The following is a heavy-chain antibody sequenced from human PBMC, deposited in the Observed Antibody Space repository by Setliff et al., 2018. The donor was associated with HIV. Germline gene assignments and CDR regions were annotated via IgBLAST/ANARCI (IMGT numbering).Heavy chain of an antibody. Sequence: SETLSLTCTVSGGSISSYYWSWIRQPAGKRLEWIGRIYTSGGINYNPSLKSRVTMSVDTSTSRLSLKVHSVTAADTAMYYCARGSHGTSWTDYWGQGTLVTVSS. CDR3: ARGSHGTSWTDY. V-gene: IGHV4-4*07. D-gene: IGHD6-13*01. CDR2: IYTSGGI. CDR1: GGSISSYY. J-gene: IGHJ4*02.